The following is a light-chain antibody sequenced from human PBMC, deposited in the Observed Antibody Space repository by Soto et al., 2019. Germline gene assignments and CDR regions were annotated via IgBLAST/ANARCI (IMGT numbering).Light chain of an antibody. CDR1: QSISNH. CDR2: AAS. Sequence: DIQMTQSPSSLSASVEDRFIITCRASQSISNHLNWYQQKQGKXHKXXIFAASSLQSGVPSRFSGSRYGPGVTITLSSLQPEDGETYDGQQSYSSPPTFGQGTKVDI. CDR3: QQSYSSPPT. V-gene: IGKV1-39*01. J-gene: IGKJ1*01.